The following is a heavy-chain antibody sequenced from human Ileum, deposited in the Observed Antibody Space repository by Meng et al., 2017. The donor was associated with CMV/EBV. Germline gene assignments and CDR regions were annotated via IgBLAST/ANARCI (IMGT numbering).Heavy chain of an antibody. J-gene: IGHJ4*02. CDR3: ARLGSSSWYFDY. CDR1: GGSITSSSYY. V-gene: IGHV4-39*01. Sequence: CNVSGGSITSSSYYWAWILQPPGKGQEWIGSISHSGTTYYNPSLKSRVTISVDTSKNQFSLNLNSVTAADTAVYYCARLGSSSWYFDYWGQGTLVTVSS. D-gene: IGHD6-13*01. CDR2: ISHSGTT.